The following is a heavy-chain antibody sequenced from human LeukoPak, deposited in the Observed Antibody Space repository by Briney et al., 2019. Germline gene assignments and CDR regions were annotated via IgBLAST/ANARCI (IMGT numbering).Heavy chain of an antibody. CDR2: ISSSGSTI. J-gene: IGHJ1*01. CDR3: ARDLGYYDSSGYYRGAEYFQH. V-gene: IGHV3-11*01. D-gene: IGHD3-22*01. CDR1: GFTFTNAW. Sequence: GGSLRLSCEASGFTFTNAWMNWVRQAAGKGLGWVSYISSSGSTIYYADSVKGRFTISRDNAKNSLYLQMNSLRAEDTAVYYCARDLGYYDSSGYYRGAEYFQHWGQGTLVTVSS.